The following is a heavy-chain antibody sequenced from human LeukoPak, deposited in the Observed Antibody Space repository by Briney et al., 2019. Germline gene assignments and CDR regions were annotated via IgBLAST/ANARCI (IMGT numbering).Heavy chain of an antibody. CDR1: GGSFSGYY. J-gene: IGHJ4*02. Sequence: PSETLSLTCAVYGGSFSGYYWSWIRQPPGKGLEWIGEINHSGSTNYNPSPKSRVTISVDTSKNRFSLKLSSVTAADTAVYYCAHDSSGPFDYWGQGTLATVSS. V-gene: IGHV4-34*01. CDR3: AHDSSGPFDY. CDR2: INHSGST. D-gene: IGHD3-22*01.